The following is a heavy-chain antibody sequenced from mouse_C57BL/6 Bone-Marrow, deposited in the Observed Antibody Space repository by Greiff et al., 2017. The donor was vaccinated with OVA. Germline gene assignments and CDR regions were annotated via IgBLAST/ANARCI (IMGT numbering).Heavy chain of an antibody. CDR1: GYSITSGYY. CDR3: ARLALFAY. Sequence: EVHLVESGPGLVKPSQSLSLTCSVTGYSITSGYYWTWIRQFPGNKLEWMGYISYDGSNNYNPSLKNRISITRDTSKNQFFLKLNSVTTEDTATYYCARLALFAYWGQGTLVTVSA. CDR2: ISYDGSN. V-gene: IGHV3-6*01. J-gene: IGHJ3*01. D-gene: IGHD6-1*01.